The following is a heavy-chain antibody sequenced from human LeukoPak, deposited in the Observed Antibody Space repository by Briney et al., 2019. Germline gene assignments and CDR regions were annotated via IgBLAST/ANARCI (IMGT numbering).Heavy chain of an antibody. Sequence: PSETLSLTCTVSGYSISTSYYWGWIRQPPGKGLEWIGSIYHSGNTYYNPPLKSRVTISVDKSKNQFSLKLSSVTAADTAVYYCARLRGFGADYYYYYMDVWGKGTTITVSS. CDR1: GYSISTSYY. CDR3: ARLRGFGADYYYYYMDV. V-gene: IGHV4-38-2*02. D-gene: IGHD3-10*01. J-gene: IGHJ6*03. CDR2: IYHSGNT.